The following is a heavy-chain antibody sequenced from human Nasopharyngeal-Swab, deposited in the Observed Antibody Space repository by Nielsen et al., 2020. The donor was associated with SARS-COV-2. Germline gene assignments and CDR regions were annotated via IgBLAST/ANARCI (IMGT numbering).Heavy chain of an antibody. CDR3: ARLTVSTPRGYSYGHDY. V-gene: IGHV1-18*01. J-gene: IGHJ4*02. CDR1: GYTFTSYG. CDR2: ISAYNGNT. Sequence: ASVKVSCKASGYTFTSYGISWVRQAPGQGLEWMGWISAYNGNTNYAQKFQGRVTMTRDTSTSTVYMELSSLRSEDTAVYYCARLTVSTPRGYSYGHDYWGQGTLVTVSS. D-gene: IGHD5-18*01.